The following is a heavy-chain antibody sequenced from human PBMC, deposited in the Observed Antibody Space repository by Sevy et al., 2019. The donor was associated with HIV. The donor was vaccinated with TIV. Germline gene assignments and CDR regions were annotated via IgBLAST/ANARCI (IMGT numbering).Heavy chain of an antibody. Sequence: GGSLRLSCAVSGFRFDSYGMTWVRQAPGKGLEWVSGISGSGTRTYYADSVKGRFSISRDKSKNRLYLQMNSIRSEDTAIYYCAKRGGGHYDPDEIGYYFYYYNMDVWGKGTTVTVSS. D-gene: IGHD3-22*01. CDR3: AKRGGGHYDPDEIGYYFYYYNMDV. CDR1: GFRFDSYG. J-gene: IGHJ6*03. V-gene: IGHV3-23*01. CDR2: ISGSGTRT.